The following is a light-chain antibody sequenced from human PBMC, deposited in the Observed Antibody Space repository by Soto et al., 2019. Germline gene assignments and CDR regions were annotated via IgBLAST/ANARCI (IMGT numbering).Light chain of an antibody. J-gene: IGKJ1*01. Sequence: VYRVIITCQASRDISNHLNWFHQKPGKAPKRLIFATSTLQSGVPSRFSGSGSGTEFTLTITSLQPEDFATYYCLQYYDYPWTFGQGTKVDIK. CDR3: LQYYDYPWT. CDR1: RDISNH. CDR2: ATS. V-gene: IGKV1-17*03.